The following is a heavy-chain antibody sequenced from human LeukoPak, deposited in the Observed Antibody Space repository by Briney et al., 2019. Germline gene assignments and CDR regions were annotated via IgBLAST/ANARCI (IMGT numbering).Heavy chain of an antibody. CDR3: ARDRRTVTTYYYYYMDV. D-gene: IGHD4-11*01. Sequence: ASVKVSCKASGYTFTSYGISWVRQAPGQGLEWMGWISAYNGNINYAQKLQGRVTMTTDTSTSTAYMELRSLRSDDTAVYYCARDRRTVTTYYYYYMDVWGKGTTVTVSS. V-gene: IGHV1-18*01. CDR2: ISAYNGNI. J-gene: IGHJ6*03. CDR1: GYTFTSYG.